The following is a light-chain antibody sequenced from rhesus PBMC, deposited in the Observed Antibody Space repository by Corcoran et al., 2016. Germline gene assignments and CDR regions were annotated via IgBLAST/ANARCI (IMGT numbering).Light chain of an antibody. J-gene: IGKJ1*01. CDR2: ELS. CDR3: MQALDFPPT. CDR1: QSLLDSEDGNTY. V-gene: IGKV2-104*02. Sequence: DIVMTQTPVSLPVTPGEPASISCRSSQSLLDSEDGNTYLDWYLQKPCQSPQVLIYELSNRAAGVPDRCSGSGSDTDFTLRINRVEAEDVGVYYCMQALDFPPTFGQGTKVEIK.